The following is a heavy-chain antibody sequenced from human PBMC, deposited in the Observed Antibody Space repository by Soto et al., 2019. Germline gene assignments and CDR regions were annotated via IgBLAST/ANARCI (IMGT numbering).Heavy chain of an antibody. CDR3: ARENGDILTGYYSGGMDV. V-gene: IGHV4-30-4*01. J-gene: IGHJ6*02. D-gene: IGHD3-9*01. CDR2: IYYSGST. Sequence: SETLSLTCTVSGGSISSGDYYWSWIRQPPGKGLEWIGYIYYSGSTYYNPSLKSRVTISVDTSKNQFSLKLSSVTAADTAVYYCARENGDILTGYYSGGMDVWGQGTTVTASS. CDR1: GGSISSGDYY.